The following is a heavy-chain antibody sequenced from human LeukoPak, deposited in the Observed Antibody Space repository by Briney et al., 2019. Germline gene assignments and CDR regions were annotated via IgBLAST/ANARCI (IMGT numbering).Heavy chain of an antibody. J-gene: IGHJ4*02. V-gene: IGHV3-33*06. CDR2: IWYDETNK. CDR3: AKDQSSQPYYFDY. Sequence: GGSLRLSCATSGFTFSRYAMHWVRQAPGKGREWVAVIWYDETNKYYADSVKGRFTISRDDSKNTLFLQMNSLRAEDTAVYYCAKDQSSQPYYFDYLGQGTLVTVSS. CDR1: GFTFSRYA.